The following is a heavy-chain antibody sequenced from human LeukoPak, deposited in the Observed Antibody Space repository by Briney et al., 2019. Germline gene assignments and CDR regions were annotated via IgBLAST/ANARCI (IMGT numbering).Heavy chain of an antibody. V-gene: IGHV3-48*01. CDR2: ISSSSSTI. J-gene: IGHJ5*02. D-gene: IGHD2-15*01. CDR3: ARPFCSGGSCYSSIPGLAH. Sequence: GGSLRLSCAASGFTFSSYSKNWVRPAPGKGRERGSYISSSSSTIYYADSVKGRFAIARDNAKNSLYLQMNSLRAEDTAVYYCARPFCSGGSCYSSIPGLAHWGEGTLFAVSS. CDR1: GFTFSSYS.